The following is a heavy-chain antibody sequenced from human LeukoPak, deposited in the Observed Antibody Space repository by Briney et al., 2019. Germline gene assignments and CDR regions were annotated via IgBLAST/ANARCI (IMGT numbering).Heavy chain of an antibody. Sequence: ASVKVSCKASGYTFTSYGISWVRQAPGQGLEWMGRISAYNGNTNYAQKLQGRVTMTTDTSTSTAYMELRSLRSDDTAVYYCARDVLWFGELSDGMDVWGQGTTVTVSS. CDR2: ISAYNGNT. D-gene: IGHD3-10*01. V-gene: IGHV1-18*01. J-gene: IGHJ6*02. CDR1: GYTFTSYG. CDR3: ARDVLWFGELSDGMDV.